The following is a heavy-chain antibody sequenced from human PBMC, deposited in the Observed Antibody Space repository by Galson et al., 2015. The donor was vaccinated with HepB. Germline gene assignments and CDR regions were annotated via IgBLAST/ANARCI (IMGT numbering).Heavy chain of an antibody. CDR2: ISAYNGNT. J-gene: IGHJ4*02. Sequence: SVKVSCKASGYTFTSYGISWVRQAPGQGLEWMGWISAYNGNTNYAQKLQGRVTMTTDTSTSTAYMELRSLRSDDTAVYYCARDEEYYYDSSGYPVYFDYWGQGTLVTVSS. CDR3: ARDEEYYYDSSGYPVYFDY. CDR1: GYTFTSYG. V-gene: IGHV1-18*01. D-gene: IGHD3-22*01.